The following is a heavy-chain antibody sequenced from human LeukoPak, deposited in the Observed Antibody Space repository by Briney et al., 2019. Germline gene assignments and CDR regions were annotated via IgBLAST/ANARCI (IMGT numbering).Heavy chain of an antibody. CDR3: ARGGYSYGLGHYYGMDV. Sequence: SETLSLTCTVSGDSINSGGSYWSWIRQPPGKGLEWIGYIYHTGDTFYNPSLKSRVTMSVDTSKNQFSLKLSSVIAADTAVYYCARGGYSYGLGHYYGMDVWGQGTTVTVSS. CDR1: GDSINSGGSY. V-gene: IGHV4-30-2*01. CDR2: IYHTGDT. D-gene: IGHD5-18*01. J-gene: IGHJ6*02.